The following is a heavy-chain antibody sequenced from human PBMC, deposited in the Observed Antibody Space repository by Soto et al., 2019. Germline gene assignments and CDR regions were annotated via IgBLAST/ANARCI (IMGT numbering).Heavy chain of an antibody. CDR1: GFTVSSNY. J-gene: IGHJ3*02. Sequence: HPGGSLRLSCAASGFTVSSNYMSWVRQAPGKGLEWVSVIYSGGSTYYADSVKGRFTISRDNSKNTLYLQMNSLRAEDTAVYYCARGGYSYGTPDAFDIWGQGTMVTVSS. D-gene: IGHD5-18*01. CDR2: IYSGGST. V-gene: IGHV3-53*01. CDR3: ARGGYSYGTPDAFDI.